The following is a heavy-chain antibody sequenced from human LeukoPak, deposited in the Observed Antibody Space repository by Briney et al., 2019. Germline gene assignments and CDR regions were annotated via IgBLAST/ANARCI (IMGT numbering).Heavy chain of an antibody. J-gene: IGHJ4*02. D-gene: IGHD6-13*01. CDR1: GYTFTSYG. CDR3: ARDSLSYYSSSWYGVGDY. Sequence: ASVEVSCKASGYTFTSYGISWVRQAPGQGLEWMGWISAYNGNTNYAQKLQGRVTMTTDTSTSTAYMELRSLRSDDTAVYYCARDSLSYYSSSWYGVGDYWGQGTLVTVSS. CDR2: ISAYNGNT. V-gene: IGHV1-18*01.